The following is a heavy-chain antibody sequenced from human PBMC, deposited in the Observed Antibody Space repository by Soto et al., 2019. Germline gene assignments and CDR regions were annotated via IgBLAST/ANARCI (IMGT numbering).Heavy chain of an antibody. Sequence: QVQLVQSGAEVKKPGASVKVSCKTSGYPFTSYGINWVRQAPGQGPEWMGWISDYNGTTSYTQKFPGRVTMTTDTSTGTADMELRSLRSYDTAVYCGRDRTIAVTGILHYCGQGALVTGSS. CDR2: ISDYNGTT. J-gene: IGHJ4*02. D-gene: IGHD4-4*01. CDR1: GYPFTSYG. CDR3: GRDRTIAVTGILHY. V-gene: IGHV1-18*01.